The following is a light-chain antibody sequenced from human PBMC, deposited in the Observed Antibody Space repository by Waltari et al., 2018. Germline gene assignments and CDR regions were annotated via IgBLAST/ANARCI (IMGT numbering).Light chain of an antibody. J-gene: IGLJ2*01. V-gene: IGLV3-19*01. CDR3: NSRDSSGNLVV. CDR1: NLRSYY. CDR2: GKD. Sequence: SSELTQDPAVSVALGPTVTITCQGDNLRSYYASWYQQKPGQAPVFVIYGKDNRPSGIPDRFSGSFSGNTASLTITGAQAEDEADYYCNSRDSSGNLVVFGGGTKLTVL.